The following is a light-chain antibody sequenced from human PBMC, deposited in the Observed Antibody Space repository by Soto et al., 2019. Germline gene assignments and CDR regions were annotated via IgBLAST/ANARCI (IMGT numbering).Light chain of an antibody. J-gene: IGKJ4*01. CDR1: QSVSSSY. CDR2: GAS. CDR3: QQYDISPLT. V-gene: IGKV3-20*01. Sequence: EIVLTQSPDTLSLSPGERATLSCRASQSVSSSYLAWYQQKPGQAPRLLIYGASSRATGIPDRFSGSGSGTDFTFTISRLEPEDFAVYYGQQYDISPLTFGGGTKVEIK.